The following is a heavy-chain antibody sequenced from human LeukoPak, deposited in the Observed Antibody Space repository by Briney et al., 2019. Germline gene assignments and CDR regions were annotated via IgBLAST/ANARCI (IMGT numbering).Heavy chain of an antibody. CDR1: GYIFTGYY. Sequence: ASVKVSCKAFGYIFTGYYLYWVRQAPGQGGLEWMGWINPNTGGTKYAPKFQGGVTMTRDTSISTAYLEVNRLTSDDTAMFYCARVLSPLDPGGESGLDFWGQGTLVTVSS. CDR2: INPNTGGT. V-gene: IGHV1-2*02. D-gene: IGHD3-10*01. J-gene: IGHJ4*02. CDR3: ARVLSPLDPGGESGLDF.